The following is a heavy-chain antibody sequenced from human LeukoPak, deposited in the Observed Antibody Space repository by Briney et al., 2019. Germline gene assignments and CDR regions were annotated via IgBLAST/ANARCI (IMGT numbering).Heavy chain of an antibody. CDR2: INPNSGGT. Sequence: GASVKVSCKASGYAFTTYYIHWVRRAPGQGLEWMGRINPNSGGTTHAQNFQGRVTMTRDTSISTAYMELTRLRSDDTAVYFCAREEMGDFWSAYSSSYRYLMDVWGKGTTVTVSS. CDR3: AREEMGDFWSAYSSSYRYLMDV. CDR1: GYAFTTYY. J-gene: IGHJ6*03. D-gene: IGHD3-3*01. V-gene: IGHV1-2*06.